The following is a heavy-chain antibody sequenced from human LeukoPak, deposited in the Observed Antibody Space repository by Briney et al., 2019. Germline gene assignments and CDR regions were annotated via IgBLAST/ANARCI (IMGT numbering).Heavy chain of an antibody. CDR1: GFTFSSYA. D-gene: IGHD2-2*01. J-gene: IGHJ6*02. V-gene: IGHV3-30*04. Sequence: GGSLRLSCAASGFTFSSYAMHWVRQAPGKGLEWVAVISYDGSNKYYADSVKGRFTISRDNSKNTLCLQMNSLRAEDTAVYYCARGRLARSTSAAKKKTYYYYGMDVWGQGTTVTVSS. CDR2: ISYDGSNK. CDR3: ARGRLARSTSAAKKKTYYYYGMDV.